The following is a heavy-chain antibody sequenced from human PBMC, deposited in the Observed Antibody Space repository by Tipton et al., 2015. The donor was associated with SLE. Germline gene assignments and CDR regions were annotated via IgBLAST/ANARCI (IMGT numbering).Heavy chain of an antibody. V-gene: IGHV1-18*01. CDR1: GYVVSNYL. Sequence: QLVQSGAEVKKPGASVTVSCKASGYVVSNYLLNWVRQAPGQGLEWMGCISGHNGNTYSAEKFEGRVILTTVPSTTTAYMELRSLRIDDTAVYYCTRGGWFDRWGQGTLVTVSS. CDR3: TRGGWFDR. CDR2: ISGHNGNT. J-gene: IGHJ5*02.